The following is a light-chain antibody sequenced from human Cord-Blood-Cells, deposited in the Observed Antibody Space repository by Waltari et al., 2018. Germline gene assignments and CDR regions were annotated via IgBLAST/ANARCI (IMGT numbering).Light chain of an antibody. V-gene: IGLV2-23*01. Sequence: QSALTQPASVSGSPGQSITISCTGTSSDAGSYNLVSWYQQHPGKAPKRMIYEGSKRPSGVSNRFSGSKSGNTASLTISGLQAEDEADYYCCSYAGSSTVFGGGTKLTVL. CDR3: CSYAGSSTV. J-gene: IGLJ3*02. CDR2: EGS. CDR1: SSDAGSYNL.